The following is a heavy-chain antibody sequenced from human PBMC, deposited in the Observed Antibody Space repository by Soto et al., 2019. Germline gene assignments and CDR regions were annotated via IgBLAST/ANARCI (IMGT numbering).Heavy chain of an antibody. J-gene: IGHJ6*02. CDR3: ARVNGIPYGMDV. V-gene: IGHV1-2*02. CDR1: GYTFTGHY. Sequence: QVQLVQSGAEVKKPGASVKVSCKASGYTFTGHYIHWVRQAPGQGLEWMGWINPISGDTSYAQKFKGRVTMTRDTPMTTAYMDLSRLMSGDTAVYFCARVNGIPYGMDVWGQGTTVIVSS. CDR2: INPISGDT.